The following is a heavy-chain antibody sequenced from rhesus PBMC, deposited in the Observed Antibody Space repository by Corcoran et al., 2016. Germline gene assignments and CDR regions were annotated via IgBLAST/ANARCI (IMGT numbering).Heavy chain of an antibody. V-gene: IGHV4-169*01. CDR1: GGSISSSY. J-gene: IGHJ4*01. Sequence: QLQLQESGPGLVKPSETLSVTCAVSGGSISSSYGSWIRQAPGKGLEWIGYIYGSGSSTNYNPSLKSRVTLSVDTSKNQLSLKLSSVTTADTAVYYCARGLTYSSGWYGFDYWGQGVLVTVSS. CDR3: ARGLTYSSGWYGFDY. CDR2: IYGSGSST. D-gene: IGHD6-31*01.